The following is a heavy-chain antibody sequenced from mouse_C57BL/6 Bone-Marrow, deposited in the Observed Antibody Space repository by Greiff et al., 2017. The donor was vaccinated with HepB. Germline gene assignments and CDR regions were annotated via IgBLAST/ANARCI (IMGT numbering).Heavy chain of an antibody. J-gene: IGHJ4*01. CDR1: GFTFSDYG. D-gene: IGHD2-4*01. CDR3: ARTMITKRYYAMDY. Sequence: EVMLVESGGGLVKPGGSLKLSCAASGFTFSDYGMHWVRQAPEKGLEWVAYISSGSSTIYYADKVKGRFTISRDNAKNTLFLQMTSLRSEDTAMYYCARTMITKRYYAMDYWGQGTSVTVSS. V-gene: IGHV5-17*01. CDR2: ISSGSSTI.